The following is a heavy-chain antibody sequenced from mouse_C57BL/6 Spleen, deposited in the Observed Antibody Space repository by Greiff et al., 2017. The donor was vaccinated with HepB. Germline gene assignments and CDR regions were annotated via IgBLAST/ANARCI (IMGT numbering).Heavy chain of an antibody. CDR3: ARYARRDYFDY. CDR2: IRNKANGYTT. Sequence: EVQLQESGGGLVQPGGSLSLSCAASGFTFTDYYMSWVRQPPGKALEWLGFIRNKANGYTTEYSASVKGRFTISRDNSQSILYLQMNALRAEDSATYYCARYARRDYFDYWGQGTTLTVSS. D-gene: IGHD1-2*01. V-gene: IGHV7-3*01. CDR1: GFTFTDYY. J-gene: IGHJ2*01.